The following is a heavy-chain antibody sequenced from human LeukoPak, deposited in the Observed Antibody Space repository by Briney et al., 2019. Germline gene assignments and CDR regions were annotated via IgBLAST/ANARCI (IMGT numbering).Heavy chain of an antibody. CDR2: IYPGESDT. Sequence: GESLQISCKGSGYSFTSYWIGWVRQMPGKGLEWMGIIYPGESDTRYSQSFQGQATISADKSISTAYLQWSSLKASDTAMYYCARKSGRAFDIWGQGTMVTVSS. J-gene: IGHJ3*02. D-gene: IGHD2-15*01. CDR1: GYSFTSYW. V-gene: IGHV5-51*01. CDR3: ARKSGRAFDI.